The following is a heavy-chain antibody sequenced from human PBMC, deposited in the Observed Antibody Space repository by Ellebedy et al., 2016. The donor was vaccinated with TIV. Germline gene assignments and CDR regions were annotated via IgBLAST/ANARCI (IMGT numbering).Heavy chain of an antibody. CDR1: GGSLNSYS. CDR3: ARGGVSAGGSDWFDP. Sequence: MPSETLSLTCTVSGGSLNSYSWSWVRQPPGKGLEWIGYVYSSRRTKYNPSLKARVAISVDTSRNQFSLNLKSAAAADTAVYYCARGGVSAGGSDWFDPWGQGTQVTVSS. V-gene: IGHV4-59*01. D-gene: IGHD6-13*01. J-gene: IGHJ5*02. CDR2: VYSSRRT.